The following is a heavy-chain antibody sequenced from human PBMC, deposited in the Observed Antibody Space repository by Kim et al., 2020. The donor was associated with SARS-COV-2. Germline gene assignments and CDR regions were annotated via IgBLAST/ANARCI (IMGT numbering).Heavy chain of an antibody. D-gene: IGHD3-3*01. CDR1: GFPFSDYT. CDR3: VKDLIGATPFVH. J-gene: IGHJ4*02. Sequence: GGSLRLSCSASGFPFSDYTIHWVRQAPGKGLEYLSAISSDGDSVYFADSVKGRFTLSRDNSKNTVYFQMNSLRLEDTAVYYCVKDLIGATPFVHWGPGTL. CDR2: ISSDGDSV. V-gene: IGHV3-64*05.